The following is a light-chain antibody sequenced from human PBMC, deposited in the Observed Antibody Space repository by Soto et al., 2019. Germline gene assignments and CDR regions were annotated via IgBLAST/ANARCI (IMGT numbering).Light chain of an antibody. CDR2: DAS. J-gene: IGKJ5*01. CDR3: QQIDDYPIT. V-gene: IGKV1-9*01. CDR1: QGISSY. Sequence: DIQLTQSPSFLSASVGDRVTITCRASQGISSYLAWYQQKPGRAPNLLIYDASTLQTGVPSRFSGSKSGTEFTLTISSLQPEDFATYYCQQIDDYPITFGQGTRLEMK.